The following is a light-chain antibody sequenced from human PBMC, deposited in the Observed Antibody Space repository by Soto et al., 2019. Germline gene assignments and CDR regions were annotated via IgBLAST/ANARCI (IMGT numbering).Light chain of an antibody. Sequence: TQSPSTLSGSVGDRVTITCRASQSVSSRYLAWYQQKPGQAPRILIFGASSRASGIPDRFSGSGSGTDFTLTISRLEPEDFGVYYCQHYGSSSLTFGQGTKVDIK. J-gene: IGKJ1*01. CDR1: QSVSSRY. CDR3: QHYGSSSLT. V-gene: IGKV3-20*01. CDR2: GAS.